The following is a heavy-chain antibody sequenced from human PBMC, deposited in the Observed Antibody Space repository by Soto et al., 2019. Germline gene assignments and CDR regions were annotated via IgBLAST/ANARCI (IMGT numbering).Heavy chain of an antibody. J-gene: IGHJ2*01. CDR1: GFTFSSYS. CDR3: ARVSPSLSGSYSLDL. D-gene: IGHD3-10*01. CDR2: ISSSSSTI. V-gene: IGHV3-48*01. Sequence: EVQLVESGGGLVQPGGSLRLSCAASGFTFSSYSMNWVRQAPGKGLEWVSYISSSSSTIYYADSVKGRFTISRDNAKNSLYLQMNSLRAEDTAVYYCARVSPSLSGSYSLDLWGRGTLVTVSS.